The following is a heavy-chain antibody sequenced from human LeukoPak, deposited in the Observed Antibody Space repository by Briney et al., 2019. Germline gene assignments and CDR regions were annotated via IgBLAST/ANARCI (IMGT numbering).Heavy chain of an antibody. V-gene: IGHV4-34*12. J-gene: IGHJ2*01. CDR3: ARRTRVGWYLDL. Sequence: PSETLSLTCAVYGGSFGDYYWSWIRQPPGKGLEWIGQIIHSGGTNYNPSLKSRVTISVDTSKNQFSLKLNSVTAADTAVYYCARRTRVGWYLDLWGRGTPVIASS. D-gene: IGHD3-10*01. CDR1: GGSFGDYY. CDR2: IIHSGGT.